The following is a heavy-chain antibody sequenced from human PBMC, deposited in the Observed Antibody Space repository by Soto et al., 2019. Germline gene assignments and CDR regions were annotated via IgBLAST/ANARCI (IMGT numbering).Heavy chain of an antibody. D-gene: IGHD3-22*01. J-gene: IGHJ6*02. CDR3: ATSKYYYDSSGSSAYYYGMDV. V-gene: IGHV1-69*13. CDR2: IIPIFGTA. Sequence: SVKVSCKASGGTFSSYAISWVRQAPGQGLEWMGGIIPIFGTANYAQKFQGRVAITADESTSTAYMELSSLRSEDTAVYYCATSKYYYDSSGSSAYYYGMDVWGQGTTVTVSS. CDR1: GGTFSSYA.